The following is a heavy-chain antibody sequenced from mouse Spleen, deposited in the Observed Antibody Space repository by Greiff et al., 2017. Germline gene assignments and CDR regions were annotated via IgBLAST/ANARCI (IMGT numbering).Heavy chain of an antibody. CDR1: GFAFSSYD. CDR3: ARSWDGGFYAMDY. CDR2: ISSGGGST. Sequence: EVQGVESGGGLVKPGGSLKLSCAASGFAFSSYDMSWVRQTPEKRLEWVAYISSGGGSTYYPDTVKGRFTISRDNAKNTLYLQMSSLKSEDTAMYYCARSWDGGFYAMDYWGQGTSVTVSS. V-gene: IGHV5-12-1*01. J-gene: IGHJ4*01. D-gene: IGHD4-1*01.